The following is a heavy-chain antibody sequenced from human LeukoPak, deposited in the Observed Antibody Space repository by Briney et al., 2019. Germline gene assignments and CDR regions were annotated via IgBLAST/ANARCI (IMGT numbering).Heavy chain of an antibody. V-gene: IGHV4-59*05. D-gene: IGHD6-13*01. Sequence: PSETLSLTCTVSSGSISSYYWSWIRQPPGKGLEWIGSIYYSGSTYYNPSLKSRVTISVDTSKNQFSLKLSSVTAADTAVYYCARLRIAAAVDYWGQGTLVTVSS. CDR3: ARLRIAAAVDY. J-gene: IGHJ4*02. CDR2: IYYSGST. CDR1: SGSISSYY.